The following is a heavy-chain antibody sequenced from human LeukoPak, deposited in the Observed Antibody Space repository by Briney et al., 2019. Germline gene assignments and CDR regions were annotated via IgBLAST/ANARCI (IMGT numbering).Heavy chain of an antibody. CDR1: GFTVSSNY. J-gene: IGHJ4*02. V-gene: IGHV3-66*01. Sequence: GGSLRLSCAASGFTVSSNYMSWVRQAPGKGLEWVSVIYSGGSTYYADSVKGRLTISRDNSKNTLYLQINSLRAEDTAVYYCARGLGGPADTSTFDYWGQGTLVTVSS. CDR2: IYSGGST. CDR3: ARGLGGPADTSTFDY. D-gene: IGHD2-2*01.